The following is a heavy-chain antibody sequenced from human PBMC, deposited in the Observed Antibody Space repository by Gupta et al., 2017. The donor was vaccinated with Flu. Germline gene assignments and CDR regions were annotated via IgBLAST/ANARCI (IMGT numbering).Heavy chain of an antibody. D-gene: IGHD2-15*01. V-gene: IGHV3-9*01. CDR3: GKDKRGSGGRCYSFDY. Sequence: VQPVESVGCLVQPVMSLRLSCAAAGLPFDANAMHWVRQGRGKGLEWVLGISWNSGRIGYAESGKGRVTISSDNAKNARDLKRNSMGAKATAVYYCGKDKRGSGGRCYSFDYWGRGTMITVYS. CDR1: GLPFDANA. J-gene: IGHJ4*02. CDR2: ISWNSGRI.